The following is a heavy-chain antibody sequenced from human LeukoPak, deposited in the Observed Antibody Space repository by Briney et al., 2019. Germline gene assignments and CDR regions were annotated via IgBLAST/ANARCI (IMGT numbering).Heavy chain of an antibody. CDR2: IIPIFGTA. J-gene: IGHJ6*03. CDR3: AGAMVRGVISYYYYYMDV. Sequence: PWASVKVSCKASGGTFSSYAISWVRQAPGQGLEWMGGIIPIFGTANYAQKFQGRVTITADESTSTAYMELSSLRSEDTAVYYCAGAMVRGVISYYYYYMDVWGKGTTVTISS. D-gene: IGHD3-10*01. V-gene: IGHV1-69*01. CDR1: GGTFSSYA.